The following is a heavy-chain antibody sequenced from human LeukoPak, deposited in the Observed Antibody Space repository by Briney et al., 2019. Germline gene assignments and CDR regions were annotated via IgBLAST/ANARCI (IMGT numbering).Heavy chain of an antibody. CDR3: ARGNYYGQDY. J-gene: IGHJ4*02. CDR1: GFTFSSYW. D-gene: IGHD3-10*01. CDR2: INSDGSTT. Sequence: GGSLRLSCGASGFTFSSYWMLWVRQAPGKGLVWISRINSDGSTTSYADSVKGRFTISRDNAKNTLYLQMNSLRAEDTAVYYCARGNYYGQDYWGQGTLVTVSS. V-gene: IGHV3-74*01.